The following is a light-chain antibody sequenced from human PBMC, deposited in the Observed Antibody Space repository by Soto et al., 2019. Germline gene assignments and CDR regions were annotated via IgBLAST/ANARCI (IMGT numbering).Light chain of an antibody. V-gene: IGKV1-5*03. Sequence: DTQMTQSPSTLSASVGDRVTITCRASQSISNCLAWYQQRPGRAPNLLIHTASTLKSGVPSRFSGSGSGTEFTLTISSLQPDDFATYFCQQYKSYSPTFGPGTKVEIK. J-gene: IGKJ1*01. CDR1: QSISNC. CDR3: QQYKSYSPT. CDR2: TAS.